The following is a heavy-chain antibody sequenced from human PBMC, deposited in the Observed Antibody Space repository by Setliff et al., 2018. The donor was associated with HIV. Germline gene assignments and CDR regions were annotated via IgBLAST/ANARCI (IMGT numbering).Heavy chain of an antibody. CDR3: ARGDTTPIYPNYMDV. J-gene: IGHJ6*03. V-gene: IGHV3-30*07. D-gene: IGHD2-21*02. Sequence: GSLRLSCVASGFTFSNFAMHWVRQAPGKGLEWVSVISYDGSRISYADSVKGRFTISRDNAKNSLYLQMNSLTVEDTAVYYCARGDTTPIYPNYMDVWGKGTTVTVSS. CDR2: ISYDGSRI. CDR1: GFTFSNFA.